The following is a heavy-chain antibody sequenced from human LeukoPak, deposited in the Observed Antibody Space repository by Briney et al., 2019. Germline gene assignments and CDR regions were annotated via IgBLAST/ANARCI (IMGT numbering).Heavy chain of an antibody. J-gene: IGHJ4*02. CDR3: ARDLLFDY. V-gene: IGHV3-48*04. Sequence: GGSLRLSCAASGCTFSSYSMNWARQAPGKGLEWVSYISSSSSTIYYADSVKGRFTISRDNAKNSLYLQMNSLRAEDTAVYYCARDLLFDYWGQGTLVTVSS. CDR1: GCTFSSYS. CDR2: ISSSSSTI.